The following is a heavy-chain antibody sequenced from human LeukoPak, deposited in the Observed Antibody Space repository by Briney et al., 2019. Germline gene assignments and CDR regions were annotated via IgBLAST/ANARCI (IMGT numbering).Heavy chain of an antibody. J-gene: IGHJ4*02. V-gene: IGHV3-23*01. D-gene: IGHD2-15*01. Sequence: WVGVALKKNLEWVSSISGSGGSTYYADSVKGRFTISRDNAKNTLYLQMNGLRAEDTALYYCAKAAGYCSGGSCLDYWGQGTLVTVSS. CDR2: ISGSGGST. CDR3: AKAAGYCSGGSCLDY.